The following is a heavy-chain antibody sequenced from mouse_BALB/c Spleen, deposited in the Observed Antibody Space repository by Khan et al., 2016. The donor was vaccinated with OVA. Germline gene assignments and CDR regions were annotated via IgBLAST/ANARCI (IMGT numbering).Heavy chain of an antibody. CDR3: ARDRMDY. Sequence: QMQLEESGAELAKPGASVKMSCKASGYTFTTYWMHWVKQRPGQGLEWIGYINPTSGYTDYNEKFKDRATLSAGRSSSTAYMQLSSLTSEDSAVYYCARDRMDYWGQGTTLTVSS. J-gene: IGHJ2*01. CDR1: GYTFTTYW. CDR2: INPTSGYT. V-gene: IGHV1-7*01.